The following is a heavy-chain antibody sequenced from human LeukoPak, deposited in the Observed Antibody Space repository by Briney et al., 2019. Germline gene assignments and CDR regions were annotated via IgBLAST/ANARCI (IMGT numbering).Heavy chain of an antibody. D-gene: IGHD3-9*01. CDR2: IYYSGTT. Sequence: SSETLSLTCTVSGGSISSSTYYWAWVRQPPGKGLEWIASIYYSGTTYYNPSLKSRVTISVDTSRNQFSLNLSSVTAADTAVYYCARGRRDILTGSPFYYYYYMDVWGKGTTVTISS. V-gene: IGHV4-39*07. J-gene: IGHJ6*03. CDR3: ARGRRDILTGSPFYYYYYMDV. CDR1: GGSISSSTYY.